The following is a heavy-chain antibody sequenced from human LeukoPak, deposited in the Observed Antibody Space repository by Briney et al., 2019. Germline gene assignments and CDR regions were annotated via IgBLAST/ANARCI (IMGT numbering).Heavy chain of an antibody. CDR2: IYYSGST. Sequence: PSQTLSLTCTVSGGSISSGDYYWSWIRQPPGKGLEWIGYIYYSGSTYYNPSLKSRVTISVDTSKNQFSLKLSSVTAADTAVYYCARTTKIRFSTGDWFDPWGQGTLVTVSS. J-gene: IGHJ5*02. V-gene: IGHV4-30-4*08. CDR3: ARTTKIRFSTGDWFDP. D-gene: IGHD3-3*01. CDR1: GGSISSGDYY.